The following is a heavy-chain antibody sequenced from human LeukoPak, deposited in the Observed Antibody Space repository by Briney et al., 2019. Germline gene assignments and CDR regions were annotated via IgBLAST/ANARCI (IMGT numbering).Heavy chain of an antibody. V-gene: IGHV1-69*04. D-gene: IGHD2-21*02. Sequence: ASVKVSCKASGGTFSSYAISWVRQAPGQGLEWMGRIIPILGIANYAQKFQGRVTITADKSTSTAYMELSSLRSEDTAVYYCAIPMGYCGGDRPDYYYYYGMDVWGQGTTVTVSS. CDR3: AIPMGYCGGDRPDYYYYYGMDV. CDR1: GGTFSSYA. CDR2: IIPILGIA. J-gene: IGHJ6*02.